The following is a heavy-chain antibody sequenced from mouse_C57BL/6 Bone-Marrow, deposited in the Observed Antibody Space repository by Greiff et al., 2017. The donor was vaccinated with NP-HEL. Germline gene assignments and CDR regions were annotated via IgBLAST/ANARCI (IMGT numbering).Heavy chain of an antibody. J-gene: IGHJ2*01. V-gene: IGHV1-80*01. D-gene: IGHD1-1*01. CDR3: ARSLYYYGSLYYFDY. CDR2: IYPGDGDT. Sequence: QVQLQQPGAELVMPGASVKLSCKASGYAFSSYWMNWVKQRPGKGLEWIGQIYPGDGDTNYNGKFKGKATLTADKSSSTAYMQLSSLTSEDSAVYFCARSLYYYGSLYYFDYWGQGTTLTVSS. CDR1: GYAFSSYW.